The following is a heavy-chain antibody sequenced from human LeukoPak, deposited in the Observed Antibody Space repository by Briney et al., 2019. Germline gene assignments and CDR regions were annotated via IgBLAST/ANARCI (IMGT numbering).Heavy chain of an antibody. J-gene: IGHJ6*02. CDR1: GGSISSSSYY. V-gene: IGHV4-39*01. D-gene: IGHD2-21*02. CDR3: ARHVSTSSCGADCYSGGMDV. Sequence: SETLSLTCTVSGGSISSSSYYWGWIRQPPGKGLEWIGSIYYSGSTYYNPSLKSRVTISVDTSKNQFSLKLSSVTAADTAVYYCARHVSTSSCGADCYSGGMDVWGQGTTVTVSS. CDR2: IYYSGST.